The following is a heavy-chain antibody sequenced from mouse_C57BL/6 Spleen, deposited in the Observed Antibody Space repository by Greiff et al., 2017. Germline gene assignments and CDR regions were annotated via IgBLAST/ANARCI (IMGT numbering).Heavy chain of an antibody. CDR3: AYYGSSAGAY. V-gene: IGHV1-81*01. D-gene: IGHD1-1*01. CDR1: GYTFTSYG. CDR2: IYPRSGNT. Sequence: QVQLQESGAELARPGASVKLSCKASGYTFTSYGISWVKQRTGQGLEWIGEIYPRSGNTYYNEKFKGKATLTADKSSSTAYMELRSLTSEDSAVYFCAYYGSSAGAYWGQGTLVTVSA. J-gene: IGHJ3*01.